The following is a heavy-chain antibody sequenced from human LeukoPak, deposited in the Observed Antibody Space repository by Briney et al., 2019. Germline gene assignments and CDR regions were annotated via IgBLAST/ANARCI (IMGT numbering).Heavy chain of an antibody. Sequence: GGSLRLSCAASGFTFDDYGMSWVRQAPGKGLEWVSGINWNGGSTGYADSVKGRFTISRDNAKNSLYLQMNSLRAEDTALYHCARDRDCSSTSCEQDAFDIWGQGTMVTVSS. CDR1: GFTFDDYG. V-gene: IGHV3-20*01. D-gene: IGHD2-2*01. J-gene: IGHJ3*02. CDR3: ARDRDCSSTSCEQDAFDI. CDR2: INWNGGST.